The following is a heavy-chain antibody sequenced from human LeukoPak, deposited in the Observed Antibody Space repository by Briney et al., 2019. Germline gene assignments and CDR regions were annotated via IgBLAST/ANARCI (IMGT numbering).Heavy chain of an antibody. CDR3: ARVAEQQLEGGRPNDNWFDP. V-gene: IGHV4-30-4*08. D-gene: IGHD6-13*01. Sequence: PSQTLSLTCTVSGGSISSGDYYWSWIRQPPGKGLEWIGEINHSGSTNYNPSLKSRVTISVDTSKNQFSLKLSSVTAADTAVYYCARVAEQQLEGGRPNDNWFDPWGQGTLVTVSS. CDR1: GGSISSGDYY. J-gene: IGHJ5*02. CDR2: INHSGST.